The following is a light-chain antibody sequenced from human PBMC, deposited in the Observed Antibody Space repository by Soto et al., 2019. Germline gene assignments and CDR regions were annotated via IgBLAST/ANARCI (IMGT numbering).Light chain of an antibody. J-gene: IGKJ5*01. V-gene: IGKV1-33*01. CDR2: DAS. CDR3: QQYDNLPIT. CDR1: QSIGSW. Sequence: DIQMTQSPSILSASVGDRVTITCRASQSIGSWVAWYQQKPRRAPKILISDASNLETGVPSRFSGNSSGTDFTFTISTLQPEDIATYYCQQYDNLPITFGQGTRLEIK.